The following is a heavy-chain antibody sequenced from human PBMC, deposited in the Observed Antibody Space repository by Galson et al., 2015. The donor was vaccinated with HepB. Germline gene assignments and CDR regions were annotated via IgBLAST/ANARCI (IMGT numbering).Heavy chain of an antibody. CDR3: ARQGPAPRHYFCNYIDV. CDR2: VHTSGAT. D-gene: IGHD2-2*01. CDR1: GGSISSGSYY. J-gene: IGHJ6*03. V-gene: IGHV4-61*02. Sequence: TLSLTCTVSGGSISSGSYYWTWIRQPAGKGLEWIGRVHTSGATNYSPSLNSRVTVSLDTSKSQFSLKLSSVTAADTAVYYCARQGPAPRHYFCNYIDVWGKGTTVTVSS.